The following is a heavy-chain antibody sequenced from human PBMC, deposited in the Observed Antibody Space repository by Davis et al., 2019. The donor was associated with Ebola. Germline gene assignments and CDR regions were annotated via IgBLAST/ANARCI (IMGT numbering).Heavy chain of an antibody. CDR1: GASISSYY. Sequence: GSLRLSCTISGASISSYYWNWIRQPPGKGLEWIGYMYYSGITDYNPSLRSRVTVSVDTSKNQFSLKLSSVTAADTAVYYCGAVAGTIDYWGQGTLVTVSS. CDR2: MYYSGIT. CDR3: GAVAGTIDY. D-gene: IGHD6-19*01. V-gene: IGHV4-59*08. J-gene: IGHJ4*02.